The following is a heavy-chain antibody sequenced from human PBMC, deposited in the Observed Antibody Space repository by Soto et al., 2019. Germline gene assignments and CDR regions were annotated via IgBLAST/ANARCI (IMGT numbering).Heavy chain of an antibody. J-gene: IGHJ3*02. CDR3: AKDLGGVVVPAGVVDSFDI. CDR2: ISGSGGST. D-gene: IGHD2-2*01. V-gene: IGHV3-23*01. CDR1: GFTFSSYA. Sequence: EVQLLESGGGLVQPGGSLRVSCAASGFTFSSYAMSWVRQAPGKGLVWVSAISGSGGSTYYADSVKGRFTISRHNSKNTLYLQVNSLRAEDTTVYYCAKDLGGVVVPAGVVDSFDIWGQGTMVTVSS.